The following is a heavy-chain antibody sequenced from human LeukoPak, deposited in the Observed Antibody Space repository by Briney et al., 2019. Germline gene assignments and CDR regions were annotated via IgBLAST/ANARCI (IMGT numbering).Heavy chain of an antibody. V-gene: IGHV4-38-2*02. CDR3: ARDLVTSTYNWFDP. CDR1: RFSISSGYY. Sequence: PSETLSLTCVVSRFSISSGYYWGWIRQPPGKGLEWIGSVYHSGSTSYNPSLKSRLTILVDTSKNQFSLKLSSVTAADTAIYYCARDLVTSTYNWFDPWGQGTLVTVSP. D-gene: IGHD2-21*02. CDR2: VYHSGST. J-gene: IGHJ5*02.